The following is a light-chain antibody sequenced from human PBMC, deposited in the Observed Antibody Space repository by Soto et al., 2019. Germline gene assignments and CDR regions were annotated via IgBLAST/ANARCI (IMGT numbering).Light chain of an antibody. J-gene: IGKJ1*01. CDR3: QHYGSSPPWT. CDR2: GAS. V-gene: IGKV3-20*01. CDR1: QPVGSSY. Sequence: DIVLTQSPATLSLSPGDRATLSCRASQPVGSSYLAWYQQKPGQAPRLFIYGASSRATGVPDRFSGSGSGTDFTLSISRLEPVDFAVYYCQHYGSSPPWTFGQGTKVDFK.